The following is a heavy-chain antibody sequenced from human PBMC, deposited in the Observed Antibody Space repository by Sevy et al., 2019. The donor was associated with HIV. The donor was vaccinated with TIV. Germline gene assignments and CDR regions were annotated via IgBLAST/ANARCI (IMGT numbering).Heavy chain of an antibody. D-gene: IGHD2-2*01. CDR1: GYTFTGYY. CDR2: INPNRGGT. Sequence: ASVKVSCKASGYTFTGYYMHWVRQAPGQGLEWMGWINPNRGGTNYAQKFQGRVTMTRDTSISTAYMELSRLRSDDTAVYYCARDPGDCTSTTCYPSMDVWGQGTTVTVSS. CDR3: ARDPGDCTSTTCYPSMDV. J-gene: IGHJ6*02. V-gene: IGHV1-2*02.